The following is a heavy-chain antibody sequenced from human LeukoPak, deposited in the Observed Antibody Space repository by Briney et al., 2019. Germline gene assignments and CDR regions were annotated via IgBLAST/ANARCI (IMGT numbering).Heavy chain of an antibody. J-gene: IGHJ4*02. CDR2: IWYDGSNK. V-gene: IGHV3-30*02. Sequence: PGGSLRLSCAASGFTFSSYGMHWVRQAPGKGLEWMAYIWYDGSNKYYADSVKGRFTISRDNSKNTLYLQMNSLRAEDTAVYYCAKVSSSFNFDYWGQGTLVTVSS. D-gene: IGHD6-13*01. CDR3: AKVSSSFNFDY. CDR1: GFTFSSYG.